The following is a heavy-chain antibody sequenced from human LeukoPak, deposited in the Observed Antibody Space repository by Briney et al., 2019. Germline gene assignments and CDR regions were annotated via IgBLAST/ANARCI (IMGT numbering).Heavy chain of an antibody. J-gene: IGHJ3*02. CDR1: GFTFSSYA. Sequence: PGGSLRLSCAASGFTFSSYAMPWVRQAPGKGLEWVAVISYDGSNKYYADSVKGRFTISRDNSKNTLYLQMNSLRAEDTAVYYCARDGDSSGYYPDDAFDIWGQGTMVTVSS. D-gene: IGHD3-22*01. CDR3: ARDGDSSGYYPDDAFDI. V-gene: IGHV3-30-3*01. CDR2: ISYDGSNK.